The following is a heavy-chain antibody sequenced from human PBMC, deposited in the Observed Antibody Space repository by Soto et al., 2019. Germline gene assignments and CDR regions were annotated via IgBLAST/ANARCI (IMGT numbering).Heavy chain of an antibody. V-gene: IGHV4-4*07. J-gene: IGHJ2*01. CDR2: IYTSGST. D-gene: IGHD6-6*01. CDR1: GGSISSYY. Sequence: QVQLQESGPGLVKPSETLSLTCTVSGGSISSYYWSWIRQPAGKGLEWIGRIYTSGSTNYNPSLKSRVTMSVDTSENQFSLKLSSVTAADTAVYYCAREDSSSLYWYFDLWGRGTLVTVSS. CDR3: AREDSSSLYWYFDL.